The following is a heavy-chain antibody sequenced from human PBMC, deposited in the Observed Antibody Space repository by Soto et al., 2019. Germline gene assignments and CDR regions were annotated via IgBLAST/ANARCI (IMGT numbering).Heavy chain of an antibody. CDR2: INPNSGGT. CDR3: ASDGPRWLQSGYFDY. Sequence: ASVKVSCTPSGYTFTGYYMRWVRQAPGQGLEWMGWINPNSGGTNYAQKFQGRVTMTRDTSISTAYMELSRLRSDDTAVYYCASDGPRWLQSGYFDYWGQGTLVTVSS. CDR1: GYTFTGYY. V-gene: IGHV1-2*02. J-gene: IGHJ4*02. D-gene: IGHD5-12*01.